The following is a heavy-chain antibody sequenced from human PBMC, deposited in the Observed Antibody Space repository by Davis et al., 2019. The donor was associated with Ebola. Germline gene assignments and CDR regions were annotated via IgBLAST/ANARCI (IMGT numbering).Heavy chain of an antibody. Sequence: GESLKISCAASGFTVSSNHMSWVRQAPGKGLEWVSVFYDQSTAYADSVRGRFIISRDKSNNTLYLEMNSLRVDDTAVYYCATTQWLREFDNWGQGTLVTVSS. J-gene: IGHJ4*02. V-gene: IGHV3-53*05. CDR1: GFTVSSNH. CDR3: ATTQWLREFDN. CDR2: FYDQST. D-gene: IGHD6-19*01.